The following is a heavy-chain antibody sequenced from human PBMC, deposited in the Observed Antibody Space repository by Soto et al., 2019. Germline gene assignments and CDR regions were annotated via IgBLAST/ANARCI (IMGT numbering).Heavy chain of an antibody. D-gene: IGHD2-2*01. CDR1: GGSFSGYY. V-gene: IGHV4-34*01. Sequence: TSETLSLTCAVYGGSFSGYYWSWIRQPPGKGLERIGEINHSGSTNYNPSLKSRVTISVDTSKNQFSLKLSSVTAADTAVYYCARTWRRYCSSTSCYNYYYYYGMDVWGQGTTVTVSS. CDR3: ARTWRRYCSSTSCYNYYYYYGMDV. J-gene: IGHJ6*02. CDR2: INHSGST.